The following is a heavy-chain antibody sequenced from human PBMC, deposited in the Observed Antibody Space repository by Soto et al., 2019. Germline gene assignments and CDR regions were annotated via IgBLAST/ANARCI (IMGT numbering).Heavy chain of an antibody. Sequence: QVQLQQWGAGLLKPSETLSLTCAVYGGSFSGYYWSWIRQPPGKGLEWIGEINHSGRTNYNPSLKSRVTISVDTSKNQFSLKLSSVTAAETAVYYCARFPPHGYWGQGTLVTVSS. CDR2: INHSGRT. V-gene: IGHV4-34*01. CDR3: ARFPPHGY. CDR1: GGSFSGYY. J-gene: IGHJ4*02.